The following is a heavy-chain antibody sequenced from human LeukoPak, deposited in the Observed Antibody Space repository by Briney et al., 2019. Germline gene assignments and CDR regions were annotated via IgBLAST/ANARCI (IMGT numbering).Heavy chain of an antibody. CDR3: ARDLAGYIADSPRDY. J-gene: IGHJ4*02. Sequence: GGSLRPSCAASGFTVSSNYMSWVRQAPGKGLEWVSVIYSGGSTYYADSVKGRFTISRDNSKNTLYLQMNSLRAEDTAVYYCARDLAGYIADSPRDYWGQGTLVTVSS. CDR1: GFTVSSNY. V-gene: IGHV3-66*01. D-gene: IGHD6-13*01. CDR2: IYSGGST.